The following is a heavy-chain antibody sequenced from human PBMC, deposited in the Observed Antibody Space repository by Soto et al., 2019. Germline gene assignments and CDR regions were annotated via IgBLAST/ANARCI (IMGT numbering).Heavy chain of an antibody. CDR3: AKDLFAAAGIDY. V-gene: IGHV3-30*18. Sequence: QVQLVESGGGVVQPGRSLRLSCAASGFTFSSYGMHWVRQAPGKGLEWVAVISYDGSNKYYADSVKGRFTISRDNSQNTLYLQMTSLRAEDTAVYYCAKDLFAAAGIDYWGQGTLVTVSS. CDR1: GFTFSSYG. D-gene: IGHD6-13*01. CDR2: ISYDGSNK. J-gene: IGHJ4*02.